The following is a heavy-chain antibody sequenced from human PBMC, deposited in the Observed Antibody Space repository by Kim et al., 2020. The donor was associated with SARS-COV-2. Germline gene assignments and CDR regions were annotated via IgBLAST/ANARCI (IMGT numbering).Heavy chain of an antibody. CDR2: VNPNSGNT. D-gene: IGHD6-19*01. Sequence: ASLKVSCKASGYTFTSYDINWVRQATGQGLEWMGWVNPNSGNTGYAQKFQGRVMMTTNTAISAAYMELSSLRSEDTAVYYCATGPSGWYDYWGQGTLVTVSS. CDR3: ATGPSGWYDY. V-gene: IGHV1-8*01. J-gene: IGHJ4*02. CDR1: GYTFTSYD.